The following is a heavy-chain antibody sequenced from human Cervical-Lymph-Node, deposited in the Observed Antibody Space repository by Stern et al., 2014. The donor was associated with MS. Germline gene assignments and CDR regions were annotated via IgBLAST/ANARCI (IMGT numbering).Heavy chain of an antibody. V-gene: IGHV1-24*01. CDR1: GYTLTELS. CDR3: ATDRDDFRSGYSAPTKGYGLDV. CDR2: FDPEDGET. D-gene: IGHD3-3*01. Sequence: QLVQSGAEVKKPGASVKVSCKVSGYTLTELSMDWVRQAPGKGLEWMGGFDPEDGETIYAQKFQGRVTMTEDTSTDTAYMELSSLRSEDTAVYYCATDRDDFRSGYSAPTKGYGLDVWGQGTTVTVTS. J-gene: IGHJ6*02.